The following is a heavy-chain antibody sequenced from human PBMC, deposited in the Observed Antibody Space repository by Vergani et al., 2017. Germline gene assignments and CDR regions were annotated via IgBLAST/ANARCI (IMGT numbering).Heavy chain of an antibody. CDR3: SNYNVGESFS. V-gene: IGHV3-15*01. D-gene: IGHD5-24*01. CDR1: GLNFNDAW. CDR2: VISKKDGGRA. Sequence: EVQLVESGGGLLKPGDHVRLSCAVSGLNFNDAWMTWVRQAPGKGLEWLGRVISKKDGGRADYSPHVKGTITISRDESKSTIYLDMNSLRIEDTATYYCSNYNVGESFSWGPGTRVTVSS. J-gene: IGHJ4*02.